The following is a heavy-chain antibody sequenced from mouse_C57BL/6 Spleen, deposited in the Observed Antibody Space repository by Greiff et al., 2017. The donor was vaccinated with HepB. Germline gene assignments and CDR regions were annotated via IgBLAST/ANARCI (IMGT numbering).Heavy chain of an antibody. J-gene: IGHJ1*03. CDR3: ARPLGHSSYWYCDV. Sequence: EVQVVESGGGLVKPGGSLKLSCAASGFTFSDYGMHWVRQAPEKGLEWVAYISSGSSTIYYADTVKGRFTISRDNAKNTLFLQMTSLRSEDTAMYYCARPLGHSSYWYCDVWGTGTTVTVSS. D-gene: IGHD4-1*01. CDR2: ISSGSSTI. CDR1: GFTFSDYG. V-gene: IGHV5-17*01.